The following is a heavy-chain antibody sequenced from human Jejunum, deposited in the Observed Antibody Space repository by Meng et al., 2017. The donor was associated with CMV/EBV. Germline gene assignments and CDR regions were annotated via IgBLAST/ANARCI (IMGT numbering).Heavy chain of an antibody. D-gene: IGHD3-10*01. CDR1: GASISDSSYY. J-gene: IGHJ4*02. V-gene: IGHV4-39*07. Sequence: HRQLERSGPGLLKPSETLSLTCTMSGASISDSSYYWGWIRQPPGKGLEWIGSVYYSGSTYYNPSLESRVTISVDTSKNQFSLKLTSVTAADTATYYCARDPTPDGSDYWGRGTLVTVSS. CDR2: VYYSGST. CDR3: ARDPTPDGSDY.